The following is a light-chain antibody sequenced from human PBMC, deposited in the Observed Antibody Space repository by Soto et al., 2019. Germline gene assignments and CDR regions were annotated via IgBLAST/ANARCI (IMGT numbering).Light chain of an antibody. CDR1: QSLLHSNGYNY. V-gene: IGKV2-28*01. CDR2: LGS. J-gene: IGKJ4*01. CDR3: MQALKSLS. Sequence: DIVMTQSPYSLPVTPGESSSISCRSSQSLLHSNGYNYLDWYLQKPGQSPQLLIYLGSNRASGVPDRFSGSGSGTDFTLKISRVEAEDVGVYYCMQALKSLSFGGGTKVEIK.